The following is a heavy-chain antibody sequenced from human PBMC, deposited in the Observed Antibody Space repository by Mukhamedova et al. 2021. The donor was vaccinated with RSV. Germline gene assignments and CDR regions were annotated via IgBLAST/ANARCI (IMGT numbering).Heavy chain of an antibody. V-gene: IGHV4-31*02. CDR3: ARVIGGAPDY. Sequence: SGSTYYNPSLKSRVTISVDTSKNQFSLKLSSVTAADTAVYYCARVIGGAPDYWVQGTLVTVSS. CDR2: SGST. J-gene: IGHJ4*02. D-gene: IGHD2-21*01.